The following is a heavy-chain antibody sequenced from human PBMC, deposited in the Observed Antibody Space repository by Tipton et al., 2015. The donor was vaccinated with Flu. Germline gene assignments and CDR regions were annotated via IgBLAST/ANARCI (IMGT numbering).Heavy chain of an antibody. J-gene: IGHJ4*02. CDR3: ARDRDFDY. Sequence: SGFTFSSYGMHWVRQAPGKGLEWVSVIYSGGSTYYADSVKGRFTISRDNSKNTLYLQMNSLRAEDTAVYYCARDRDFDYWGQGTLVTVSS. CDR2: IYSGGST. V-gene: IGHV3-NL1*01. CDR1: GFTFSSYG.